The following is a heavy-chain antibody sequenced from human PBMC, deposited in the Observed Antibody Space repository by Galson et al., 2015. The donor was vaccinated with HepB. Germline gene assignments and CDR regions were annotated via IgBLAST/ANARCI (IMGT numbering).Heavy chain of an antibody. D-gene: IGHD1-26*01. V-gene: IGHV1-69*13. CDR2: IIPIFGTA. CDR3: ARGSGSYREDYYYYGMDV. CDR1: GGTFSSYA. Sequence: SVKVSCKASGGTFSSYAISWVRQAPGQGLEWMGGIIPIFGTANYAQKFQGRVTITVDESTSTAYMELSSLRSEDTAVYYCARGSGSYREDYYYYGMDVWGQGTTVTVSS. J-gene: IGHJ6*02.